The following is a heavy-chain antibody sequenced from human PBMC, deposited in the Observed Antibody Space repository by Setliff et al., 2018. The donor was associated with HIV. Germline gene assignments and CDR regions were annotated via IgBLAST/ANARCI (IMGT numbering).Heavy chain of an antibody. CDR1: GFTFSTYW. Sequence: GGSLRLSCAASGFTFSTYWMSWVRQAPGKGLEWVANIKQDGSEKYYVDSVKGRFTISRDNAKNSLYVQMNSLRVEDTAVYYCARGGSNSWSPFDYWGQGTLVTVSS. D-gene: IGHD6-13*01. J-gene: IGHJ4*02. CDR3: ARGGSNSWSPFDY. V-gene: IGHV3-7*01. CDR2: IKQDGSEK.